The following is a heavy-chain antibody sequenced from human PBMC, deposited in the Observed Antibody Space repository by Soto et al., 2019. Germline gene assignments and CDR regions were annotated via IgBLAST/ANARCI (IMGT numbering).Heavy chain of an antibody. CDR3: AREVSPNSRGWYTVLVRWFDP. CDR1: GGSISSSDYY. CDR2: IYYSGSA. Sequence: QVQLQESGPGLVKPSQTLSLTCTVSGGSISSSDYYWSWIRQHPGKGLEWIGYIYYSGSAYYNPWVEGGGTVSVDTSKNQFSLKVTSVTAADTAVYYCAREVSPNSRGWYTVLVRWFDPWGQGTLVTVSS. D-gene: IGHD6-19*01. V-gene: IGHV4-31*03. J-gene: IGHJ5*02.